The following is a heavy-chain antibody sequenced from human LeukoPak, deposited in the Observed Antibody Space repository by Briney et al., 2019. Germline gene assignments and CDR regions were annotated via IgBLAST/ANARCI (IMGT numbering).Heavy chain of an antibody. Sequence: SETLSLTCTVSGGSISGYYWSWIRQPPGKGLEWIGYIYYSGSTNYNPSLKSRVPISVDTSKNQFSLKLSSVTAADTAVYYCARETAAGRSSLDYWGQGTLVTVSS. J-gene: IGHJ4*02. CDR3: ARETAAGRSSLDY. CDR2: IYYSGST. D-gene: IGHD2-2*01. CDR1: GGSISGYY. V-gene: IGHV4-59*01.